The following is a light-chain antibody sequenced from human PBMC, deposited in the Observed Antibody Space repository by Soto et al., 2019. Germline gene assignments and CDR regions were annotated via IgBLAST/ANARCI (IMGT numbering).Light chain of an antibody. CDR1: QSVNSN. J-gene: IGKJ1*01. Sequence: EIVLTQSPGTLSLSPGERATLSCRASQSVNSNLAWYQQKPGQAPRLLIYDASNRATGIPARFSGSGSGTDFTLTISSLEPEDFAVYYCQQRSHWPPETFGQGTKVDIK. CDR2: DAS. CDR3: QQRSHWPPET. V-gene: IGKV3-11*01.